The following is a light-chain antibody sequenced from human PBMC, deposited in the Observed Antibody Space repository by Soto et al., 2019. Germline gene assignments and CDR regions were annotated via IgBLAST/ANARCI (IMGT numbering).Light chain of an antibody. J-gene: IGLJ2*01. CDR3: QTWGTGIQV. CDR1: RVHSSYA. V-gene: IGLV4-69*02. CDR2: LANDVAH. Sequence: QLVRTQSPSSSASLGASVKLTCTLSRVHSSYAIAWHQQRPEKGHRYLMKLANDVAHSRADGIPDRFSGSSSGAERYLTISRLRSEDEADYYCQTWGTGIQVFGGWTKLTFL.